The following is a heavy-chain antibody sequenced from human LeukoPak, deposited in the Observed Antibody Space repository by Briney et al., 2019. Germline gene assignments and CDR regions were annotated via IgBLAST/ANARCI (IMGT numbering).Heavy chain of an antibody. CDR2: INHSGST. J-gene: IGHJ4*02. D-gene: IGHD5-18*01. CDR1: GGSFSGYY. Sequence: SETLSLTCAVYGGSFSGYYWSWIRQPPGKGLEWIGEINHSGSTNYNPSLKSRVTISVDTSKNQFSLKLSSVTAADTAVYYCARVGISYGFDYWGQGTLVTVSS. CDR3: ARVGISYGFDY. V-gene: IGHV4-34*01.